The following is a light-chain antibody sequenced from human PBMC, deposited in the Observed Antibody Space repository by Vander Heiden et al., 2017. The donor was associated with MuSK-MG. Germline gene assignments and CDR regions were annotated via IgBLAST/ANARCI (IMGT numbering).Light chain of an antibody. CDR1: SSDVGGYNY. J-gene: IGLJ1*01. CDR3: SSYTSSSPLYV. CDR2: DVS. Sequence: QSALTQPASGSGSPGQSITISCTGTSSDVGGYNYVSWYQQHPGKAPKLMIYDVSNRPSGVSIRFSGSKSGNTASLTISGLQAEDEADYYCSSYTSSSPLYVFGTGTKVTVL. V-gene: IGLV2-14*03.